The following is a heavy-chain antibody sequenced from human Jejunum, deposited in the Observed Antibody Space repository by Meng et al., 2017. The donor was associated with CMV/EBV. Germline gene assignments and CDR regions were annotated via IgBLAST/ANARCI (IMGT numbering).Heavy chain of an antibody. CDR2: INGGDGDT. Sequence: QVRLVQSGAEVKKPGASVKVSCKASGYTFTRDAVYWVRQAPGQGLEWMGWINGGDGDTKYSQKFQDRVTITRDISANIVYLELSSLRFEDTAMYYCARGVVGTGNWGQGTLVTVSS. CDR1: GYTFTRDA. J-gene: IGHJ1*01. CDR3: ARGVVGTGN. V-gene: IGHV1-3*01. D-gene: IGHD1-1*01.